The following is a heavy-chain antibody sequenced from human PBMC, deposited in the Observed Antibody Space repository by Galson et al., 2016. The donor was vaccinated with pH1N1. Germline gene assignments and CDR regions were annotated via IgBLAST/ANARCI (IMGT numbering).Heavy chain of an antibody. CDR1: GFSFGSHW. CDR2: INQDGNGK. V-gene: IGHV3-7*04. CDR3: ARKYSGLDY. J-gene: IGHJ4*02. D-gene: IGHD5-18*01. Sequence: SLRLSCAASGFSFGSHWMTWVRQAAGKGLEWVANINQDGNGKYYVDSVKGRLTISRDNAQNSLYLQIDNLRVDDTAVYYCARKYSGLDYWGQGTLVTVSS.